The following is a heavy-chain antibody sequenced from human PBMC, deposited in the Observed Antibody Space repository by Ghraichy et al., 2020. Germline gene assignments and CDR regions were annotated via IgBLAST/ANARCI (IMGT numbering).Heavy chain of an antibody. CDR3: ARDQPIAAAGTPYGMEV. CDR1: GGSISSGGYY. J-gene: IGHJ6*02. V-gene: IGHV4-31*03. CDR2: IYYSGST. Sequence: SETLSLTCTVSGGSISSGGYYWSWIHQHPWKGLEWIWYIYYSGSTYYNPSLKSRVTISVDTSKNQFSLKLSSVTAADTAVYYFARDQPIAAAGTPYGMEVWGHGTTVTVSS. D-gene: IGHD6-13*01.